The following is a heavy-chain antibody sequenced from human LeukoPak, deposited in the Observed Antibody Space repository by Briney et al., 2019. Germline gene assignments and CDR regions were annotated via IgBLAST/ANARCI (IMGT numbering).Heavy chain of an antibody. Sequence: GGSLRLSCAASGFTFSKNAMSWVRQAPGKGLEWVSTISDNGVNTFYADSVKGRFTISRDNSKNTLHLQMNSLTADGTAIYYCAKDILDYWGQGTLVTVSS. CDR1: GFTFSKNA. V-gene: IGHV3-23*01. CDR2: ISDNGVNT. J-gene: IGHJ4*02. CDR3: AKDILDY.